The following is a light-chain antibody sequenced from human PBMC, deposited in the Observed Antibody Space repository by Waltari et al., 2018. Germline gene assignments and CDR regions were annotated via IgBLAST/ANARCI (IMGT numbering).Light chain of an antibody. J-gene: IGKJ2*01. Sequence: EIVLTQSPGTLSLSPGATATLSCSASQSLSVAYVAWYHHKSRQAPRLLIYGAFYRAADIPERFSGSGAGTDFSLTISRLGREDFGLYYCQQYVNSPGTFGQGTKLEIK. V-gene: IGKV3-20*01. CDR2: GAF. CDR1: QSLSVAY. CDR3: QQYVNSPGT.